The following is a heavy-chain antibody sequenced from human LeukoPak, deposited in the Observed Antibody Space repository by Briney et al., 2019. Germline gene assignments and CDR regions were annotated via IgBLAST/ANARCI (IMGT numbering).Heavy chain of an antibody. D-gene: IGHD1-26*01. J-gene: IGHJ4*02. CDR3: ARDWSGSLWSGPRDLPNDY. V-gene: IGHV1-46*01. Sequence: GASVKVSCKASGYTFTSYYMHWVRQAPGQGLEWMGIINPSGGSTSYAQKFQGRVTMTRDTSTSTVYMELSSLRSEDTAVYYCARDWSGSLWSGPRDLPNDYWGQGTLVTVSS. CDR2: INPSGGST. CDR1: GYTFTSYY.